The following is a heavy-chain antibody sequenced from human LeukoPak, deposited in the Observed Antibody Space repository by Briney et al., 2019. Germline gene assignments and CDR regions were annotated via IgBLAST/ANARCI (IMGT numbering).Heavy chain of an antibody. CDR2: IIPIFGTA. D-gene: IGHD4-17*01. V-gene: IGHV1-69*05. Sequence: SVKVSCKASGGTFGSYAISWVRQAPGQGLEWMGGIIPIFGTANYAQKFQGRVTITTDESTSTAYMELSSLRSEDTAVYYCASHYGEGYYYCYMDVWGKGTTVTVSS. J-gene: IGHJ6*03. CDR3: ASHYGEGYYYCYMDV. CDR1: GGTFGSYA.